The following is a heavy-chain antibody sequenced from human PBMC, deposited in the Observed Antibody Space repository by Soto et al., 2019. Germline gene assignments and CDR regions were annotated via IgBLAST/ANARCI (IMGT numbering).Heavy chain of an antibody. D-gene: IGHD3-22*01. CDR2: IYYSGST. CDR3: ARDLICGYYGGAGNYFDY. CDR1: GGSISSYY. Sequence: PSETLSLTCTVSGGSISSYYWSWIRQPPGKGLEWIGYIYYSGSTNYNPSLKSRVTISVDTSKNQFSLKLSSVTAADTAVYYCARDLICGYYGGAGNYFDYWGQGTLVTVSS. J-gene: IGHJ4*02. V-gene: IGHV4-59*01.